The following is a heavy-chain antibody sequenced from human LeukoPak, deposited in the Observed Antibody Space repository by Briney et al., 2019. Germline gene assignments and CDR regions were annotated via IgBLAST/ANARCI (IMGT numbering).Heavy chain of an antibody. V-gene: IGHV1-46*01. CDR2: INPSGGST. CDR3: ARFSGHCSSTSCYAPSDY. CDR1: GYTFTSYY. Sequence: ASVKVSCKASGYTFTSYYMHWVRQAPGQGLEWMGIINPSGGSTSYAQKFQGRVTMTRDTSTSTVYTELSSLRSEDTAVYYCARFSGHCSSTSCYAPSDYWGQGTLVTVSS. J-gene: IGHJ4*02. D-gene: IGHD2-2*01.